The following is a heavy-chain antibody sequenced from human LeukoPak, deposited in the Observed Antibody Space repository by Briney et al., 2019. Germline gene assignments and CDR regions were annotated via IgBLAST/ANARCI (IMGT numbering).Heavy chain of an antibody. V-gene: IGHV3-30*04. Sequence: PGRSLRLSCAASGFNFSSYTMHWVRQALGKGLEWVAVISNDASHKYYADSVKGRFTISRDNSKNTLYLQMNSLRVEDTAVYYCARDVIPHEDRNNWFDPWGQGTLVTVSS. CDR2: ISNDASHK. CDR3: ARDVIPHEDRNNWFDP. J-gene: IGHJ5*02. CDR1: GFNFSSYT.